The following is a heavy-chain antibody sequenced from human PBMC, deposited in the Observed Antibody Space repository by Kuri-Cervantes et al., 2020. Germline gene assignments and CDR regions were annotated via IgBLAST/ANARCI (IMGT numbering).Heavy chain of an antibody. CDR1: GFTFSSYD. D-gene: IGHD6-6*01. CDR2: IGTAGDT. J-gene: IGHJ6*03. V-gene: IGHV3-13*01. CDR3: AKATRAQLSPYYYMDV. Sequence: GESLKISCAASGFTFSSYDMHWVRQATGKGLEWVSAIGTAGDTYYPGSVKGRFTISRDNSKNSLYLQMNSLRTEDTALYYCAKATRAQLSPYYYMDVWGKGTTVTVSS.